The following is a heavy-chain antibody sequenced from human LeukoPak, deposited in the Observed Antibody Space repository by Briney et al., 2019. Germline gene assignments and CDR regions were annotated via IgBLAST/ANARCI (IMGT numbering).Heavy chain of an antibody. CDR1: GYTFTGYY. D-gene: IGHD5-12*01. J-gene: IGHJ4*02. V-gene: IGHV1-2*02. CDR2: INPKSGGT. CDR3: ARILSGYDYFAMVYFDY. Sequence: ASVKVSCKASGYTFTGYYIHWVRQAPGQGLEWMGWINPKSGGTNYAQKFQGRVSMTRDTSISTAYMELSRLRSDDTAVYYCARILSGYDYFAMVYFDYWGQGTLVTVSS.